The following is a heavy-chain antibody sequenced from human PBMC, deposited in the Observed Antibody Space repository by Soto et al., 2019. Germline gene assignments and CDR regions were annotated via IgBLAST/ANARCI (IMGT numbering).Heavy chain of an antibody. J-gene: IGHJ3*02. V-gene: IGHV4-31*03. CDR3: AREYYDILTGNAFDS. D-gene: IGHD3-9*01. CDR1: GGSISSGGYY. Sequence: SETLSLTCTVSGGSISSGGYYWSWIRQHPGKGLEWIGYIYYSGSTYYNPSLKSRVTISVDTSKNQFSLKLSSVTAADTAVYYCAREYYDILTGNAFDSWGQGTMVPVSS. CDR2: IYYSGST.